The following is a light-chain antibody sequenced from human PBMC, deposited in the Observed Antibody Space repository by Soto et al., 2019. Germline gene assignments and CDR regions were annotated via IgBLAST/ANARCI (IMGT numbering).Light chain of an antibody. J-gene: IGLJ1*01. Sequence: QLVLTQAPSVSGAPGQRVTLSCTGSNSNIGAGYRVHWYQQLPGTAPKLLIYDNTNRPSGVPDRFSASKSGTSASLDITGLQAEDEADYYCQSYDSSVSGYVFGTGTKLTVL. CDR3: QSYDSSVSGYV. V-gene: IGLV1-40*01. CDR1: NSNIGAGYR. CDR2: DNT.